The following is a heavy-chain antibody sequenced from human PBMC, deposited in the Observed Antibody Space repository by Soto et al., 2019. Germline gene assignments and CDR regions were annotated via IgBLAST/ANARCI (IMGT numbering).Heavy chain of an antibody. CDR3: VIEVYIGHRHAIDH. V-gene: IGHV4-59*07. CDR1: GVSISSYY. Sequence: PSDTLSRTCAVSGVSISSYYWSWSRQPPGKGLEWIGYNYYSGTTNYTPSLKSRVTISVDTSKNQFFLRLTSVTAADTAVYYCVIEVYIGHRHAIDHSGPATRVT. CDR2: NYYSGTT. D-gene: IGHD2-21*01. J-gene: IGHJ4*02.